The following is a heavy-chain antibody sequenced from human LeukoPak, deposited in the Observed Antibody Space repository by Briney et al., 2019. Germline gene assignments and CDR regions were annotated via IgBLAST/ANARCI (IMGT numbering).Heavy chain of an antibody. D-gene: IGHD3-10*01. V-gene: IGHV4-59*01. CDR3: ARSYYYGSGSPFDY. CDR1: GGSISSYY. Sequence: PSETLSLTCTVSGGSISSYYWSWIRQPPGKGLEWIGYIYYSGSTNYNPSLKSRVTISVDTSKNQFSLKLGSVTAADTAVYYCARSYYYGSGSPFDYWGQGTLVTVSS. J-gene: IGHJ4*02. CDR2: IYYSGST.